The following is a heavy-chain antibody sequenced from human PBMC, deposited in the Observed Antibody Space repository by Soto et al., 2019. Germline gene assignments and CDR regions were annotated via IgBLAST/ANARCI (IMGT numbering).Heavy chain of an antibody. V-gene: IGHV1-46*01. CDR1: GYTFTIYY. Sequence: ASVKVSCKASGYTFTIYYMHWVRQAPGQGLEWMGIINPSGGSTSYAQKFQGRVTMTRDTSTSTAYMELRSLRSDDTAVYYCARDGGGLLWFGEGLGIDYWGQGTLVTVSS. CDR3: ARDGGGLLWFGEGLGIDY. D-gene: IGHD3-10*01. CDR2: INPSGGST. J-gene: IGHJ4*02.